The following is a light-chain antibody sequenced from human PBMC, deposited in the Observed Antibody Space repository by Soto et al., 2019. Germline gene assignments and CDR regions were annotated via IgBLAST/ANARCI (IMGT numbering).Light chain of an antibody. CDR3: GSWDSSLSAYV. Sequence: QCVLAQPLSVSAPPGQKVTISCSWSSSNIGGNSVSWYRQLPGTAPKLLIYDDNKRPSGIPDRFSGSKSGTSATLGITGFQTGDEADYYCGSWDSSLSAYVFGTGTKVTV. CDR1: SSNIGGNS. J-gene: IGLJ1*01. CDR2: DDN. V-gene: IGLV1-51*01.